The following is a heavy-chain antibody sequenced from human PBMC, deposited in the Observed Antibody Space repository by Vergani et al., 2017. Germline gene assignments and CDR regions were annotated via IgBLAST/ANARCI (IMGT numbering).Heavy chain of an antibody. V-gene: IGHV3-23*01. CDR1: GFTFSSYA. CDR3: AKFGSGVYSSSPGEY. J-gene: IGHJ4*02. D-gene: IGHD6-13*01. Sequence: EVQLLESGGGLVQPGGSLRLSCAASGFTFSSYAMSWVRQASGKGLEWVSAISGSGGSTYYADSVKGRFTISRDNSKNTLYLQMNSLRAEDTAVYYCAKFGSGVYSSSPGEYWGQGTLVTVSS. CDR2: ISGSGGST.